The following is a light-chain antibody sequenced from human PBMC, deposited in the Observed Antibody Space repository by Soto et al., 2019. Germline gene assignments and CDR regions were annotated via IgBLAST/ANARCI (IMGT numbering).Light chain of an antibody. J-gene: IGKJ3*01. CDR3: QQRSTWPPFS. CDR2: DAS. V-gene: IGKV3-11*01. CDR1: QSIGSY. Sequence: EIVLTQSPATLSLSLGERATLSCRASQSIGSYLAWYQHKLGQPPRLLIYDASNRATGLPVRFSGSGSGTDFTLTISSLEPEDFAVYYCQQRSTWPPFSFGPGTKVDIK.